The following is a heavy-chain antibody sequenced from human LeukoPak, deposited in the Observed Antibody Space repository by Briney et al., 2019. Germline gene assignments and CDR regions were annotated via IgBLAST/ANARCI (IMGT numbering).Heavy chain of an antibody. J-gene: IGHJ5*01. V-gene: IGHV1-69*05. Sequence: SVKVSCKASGGTFSSYAFSWVRQAPGQGLQWMGGIIPILGTTNYAQQFQGRVTMTTDESTSTAFMELSSLRSEDTAIYYCAKDDGSATMGFDSWGQGTLLTVSS. CDR2: IIPILGTT. CDR3: AKDDGSATMGFDS. CDR1: GGTFSSYA. D-gene: IGHD1-26*01.